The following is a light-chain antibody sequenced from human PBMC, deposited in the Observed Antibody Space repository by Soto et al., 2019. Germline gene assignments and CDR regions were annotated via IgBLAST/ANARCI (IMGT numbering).Light chain of an antibody. CDR2: CSN. Sequence: QTVVTQEPSFSVSPGGTVTLTCGLTSGSVSATYCPTWYQQTPGQAPRTLIHCSNTRSSGVPDRFSGSILGNKAALTITGAQAEDEAEYYCLLYMGSGVWVFGGGTKLTVL. J-gene: IGLJ3*02. CDR3: LLYMGSGVWV. V-gene: IGLV8-61*01. CDR1: SGSVSATYC.